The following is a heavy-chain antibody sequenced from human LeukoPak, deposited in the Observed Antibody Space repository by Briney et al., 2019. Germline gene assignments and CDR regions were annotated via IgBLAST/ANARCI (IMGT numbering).Heavy chain of an antibody. D-gene: IGHD4-23*01. CDR3: AREYGGNPGLFGY. CDR1: GYTFIGYS. CDR2: ITPYNGNT. V-gene: IGHV1-18*01. Sequence: GASVKVSCKASGYTFIGYSISWARQAPGHGLEWMGWITPYNGNTNYVQNFQGRVTMTTDTSTSTAYMELRSLRSDDTAVYYCAREYGGNPGLFGYWGQGTLVTVSS. J-gene: IGHJ4*02.